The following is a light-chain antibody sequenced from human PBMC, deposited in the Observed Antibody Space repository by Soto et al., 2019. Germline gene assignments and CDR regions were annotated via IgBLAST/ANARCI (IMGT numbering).Light chain of an antibody. CDR3: QQYGSSPIT. J-gene: IGKJ5*01. V-gene: IGKV3-20*01. CDR1: QTINNN. CDR2: GAS. Sequence: VMTQAPATLSVSPGERATLSCRASQTINNNVAWYQLKDGQVPRLLIYGASSRATGIPDRFSGSGSGTDFTLTISRLEPEDFAVYYCQQYGSSPITFGQGTRLEIK.